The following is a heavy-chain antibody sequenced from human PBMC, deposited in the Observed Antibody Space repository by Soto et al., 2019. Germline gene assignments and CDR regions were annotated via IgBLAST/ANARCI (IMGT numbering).Heavy chain of an antibody. D-gene: IGHD3-3*01. J-gene: IGHJ3*02. CDR1: GHTSTNYD. CDR2: INPNSGET. Sequence: EASVKVSCKASGHTSTNYDIEWVRQATGQGPEWMGWINPNSGETGYVQKFQGRVIFTRNTSISTVYMDLSSLRSEDTAVYYCANYWRTSPVAFDIWGQGTMVTVSS. V-gene: IGHV1-8*01. CDR3: ANYWRTSPVAFDI.